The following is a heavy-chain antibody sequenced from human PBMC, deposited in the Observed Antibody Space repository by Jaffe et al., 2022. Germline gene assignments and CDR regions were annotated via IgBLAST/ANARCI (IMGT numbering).Heavy chain of an antibody. CDR1: GFSLSTSGVG. CDR3: AHSPSNRVLWFGDSSFSRAYYFDY. V-gene: IGHV2-5*02. CDR2: IYWDDDK. J-gene: IGHJ4*02. Sequence: QITLKESGPTLVKPTQTLTLTCTFSGFSLSTSGVGVGWIRQPPGKALEWLALIYWDDDKRYSPSLKSRLTITKDTSKNQVVLTMTNMDPVDTATYYCAHSPSNRVLWFGDSSFSRAYYFDYWGQGTLVTVSS. D-gene: IGHD3-10*01.